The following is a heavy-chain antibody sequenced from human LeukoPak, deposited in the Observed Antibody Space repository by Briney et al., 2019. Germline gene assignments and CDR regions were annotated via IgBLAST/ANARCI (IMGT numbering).Heavy chain of an antibody. D-gene: IGHD3-10*01. CDR2: IYHSGST. CDR1: GGSISSSNW. J-gene: IGHJ5*02. V-gene: IGHV4-4*02. CDR3: ASNYYGSGSYNWFDP. Sequence: SETLSLTCAVSGGSISSSNWWSWVRQPPGKGLEWIGEIYHSGSTNYNPSLKSRVTISVDKSKNQFSLKLSSVTAADTAVYYCASNYYGSGSYNWFDPWGQGTLVTVSS.